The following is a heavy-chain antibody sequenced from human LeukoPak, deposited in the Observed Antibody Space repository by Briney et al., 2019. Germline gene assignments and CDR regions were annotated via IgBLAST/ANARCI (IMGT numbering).Heavy chain of an antibody. J-gene: IGHJ3*02. CDR3: ARGRHARDI. CDR2: LGWDDAK. CDR1: GFSLSASGMC. V-gene: IGHV2-70*11. Sequence: SGPALVKPTQTLTLTCTFSGFSLSASGMCVSWVRQPPGHALEWLASLGWDDAKYYTTYLQTRPPLSKDSSTSQVALRKTNLDAVDTATYYGARGRHARDIWGQGTMVTVSS.